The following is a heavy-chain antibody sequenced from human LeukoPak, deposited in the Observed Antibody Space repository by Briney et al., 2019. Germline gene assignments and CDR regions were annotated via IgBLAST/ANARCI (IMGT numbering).Heavy chain of an antibody. V-gene: IGHV3-74*01. Sequence: GGSLRLSCAASGFTFSSYWMHWVRQAPGKGLVWVSRINSDGSTTNYADSVKGRFTISRDNAKNTLYLQVNSLRAEDTAVYYCSSQIWLGELFAHYWGQGTLVTVSS. J-gene: IGHJ4*02. CDR3: SSQIWLGELFAHY. D-gene: IGHD3-10*01. CDR1: GFTFSSYW. CDR2: INSDGSTT.